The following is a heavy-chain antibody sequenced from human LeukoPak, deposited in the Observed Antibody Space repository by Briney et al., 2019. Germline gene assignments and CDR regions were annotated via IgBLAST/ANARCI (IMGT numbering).Heavy chain of an antibody. CDR3: ARGTGTSHYYYYYYMDV. J-gene: IGHJ6*03. Sequence: GGSLRLSCAASGFTFSSYWMSWVRQAPGKGLQWVANIKRDGSEKYYVDSVKGRFTISRDNAKNSLYLQMNSLRAEDTAVYYCARGTGTSHYYYYYYMDVWGKGTTVTVSS. V-gene: IGHV3-7*01. D-gene: IGHD2-2*01. CDR1: GFTFSSYW. CDR2: IKRDGSEK.